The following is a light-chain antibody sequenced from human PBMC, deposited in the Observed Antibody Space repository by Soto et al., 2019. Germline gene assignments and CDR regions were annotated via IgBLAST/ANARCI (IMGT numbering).Light chain of an antibody. Sequence: DIQMTQSPSSLSASVGDRVTITCRASQSINSHLDLYQKKPGKPPQLLIHTTSSLQSGAPSRFSGSGTGTDFNLTISSLQPEDFATAYCQQGDSTPPTFGGGTKVEI. V-gene: IGKV1-39*01. CDR3: QQGDSTPPT. J-gene: IGKJ4*01. CDR2: TTS. CDR1: QSINSH.